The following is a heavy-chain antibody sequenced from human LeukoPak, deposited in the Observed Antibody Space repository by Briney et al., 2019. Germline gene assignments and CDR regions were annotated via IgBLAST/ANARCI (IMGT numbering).Heavy chain of an antibody. Sequence: GGSLRLSCAASGFTFSSYGMSWVRQAPGKGLEWVSAISGSGGSTYYADSVKGRFTISRDNSKNTLYLQMNSLRAEDTAVYYCAKARYCSSTSCYALVWFDPWGQGTLVTVSS. V-gene: IGHV3-23*01. CDR2: ISGSGGST. CDR1: GFTFSSYG. CDR3: AKARYCSSTSCYALVWFDP. J-gene: IGHJ5*02. D-gene: IGHD2-2*01.